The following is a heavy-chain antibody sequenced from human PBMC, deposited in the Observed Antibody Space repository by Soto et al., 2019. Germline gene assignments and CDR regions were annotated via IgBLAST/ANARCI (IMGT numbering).Heavy chain of an antibody. D-gene: IGHD3-22*01. J-gene: IGHJ4*02. Sequence: SETLSLTCTVSGGSISSYYWSWIRQPPGKGLEWIGYIYYSGSTNYNPSLKSRVTISVDTSKNQFSLKLSSVTAADTAVYYCASLTSFVCSGYYFYYIYYFGLGAVVTVS. CDR2: IYYSGST. CDR1: GGSISSYY. CDR3: ASLTSFVCSGYYFYYIYY. V-gene: IGHV4-59*01.